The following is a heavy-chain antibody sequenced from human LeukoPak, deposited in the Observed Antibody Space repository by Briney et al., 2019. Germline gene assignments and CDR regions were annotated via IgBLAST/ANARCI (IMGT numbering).Heavy chain of an antibody. CDR1: GFTFSSYA. Sequence: GGSLRLSCAASGFTFSSYAMSWVRQAPGKGLEWVSAISGSGGSTYYADSVKGRFTISRDNSKNTLYLQMNSLRAEDTAIYYCAKFVGRNRWFDPWGQGTLVTVSS. CDR3: AKFVGRNRWFDP. V-gene: IGHV3-23*01. CDR2: ISGSGGST. J-gene: IGHJ5*02. D-gene: IGHD1-1*01.